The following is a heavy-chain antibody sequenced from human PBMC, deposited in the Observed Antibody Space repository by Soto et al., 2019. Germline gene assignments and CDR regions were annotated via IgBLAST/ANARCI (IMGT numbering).Heavy chain of an antibody. J-gene: IGHJ4*02. V-gene: IGHV1-69*06. CDR1: GGTFSSYA. CDR3: ARSREMATIFDY. D-gene: IGHD5-12*01. CDR2: IIPIFGTA. Sequence: ASVKVSCKASGGTFSSYAISWVRQAPGQGLEWMGGIIPIFGTANYAQKFQGRVTITADKSTSTAYMELSSLRSEDTAVYYCARSREMATIFDYWGQGTLVTVSS.